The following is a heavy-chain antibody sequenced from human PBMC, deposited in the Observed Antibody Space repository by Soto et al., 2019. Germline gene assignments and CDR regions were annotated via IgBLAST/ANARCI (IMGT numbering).Heavy chain of an antibody. Sequence: EVQLVESGGGFVQPGGALRLSCEASGFTFSSYSMNWVRHAPGKGLEWVSYITNDSGIKSYADSVKGRFAISRDNAEKSVYLQMNSLSDEDTAVYYFARVYSSGWYFDYWGQGTLVTVSS. V-gene: IGHV3-48*02. CDR1: GFTFSSYS. CDR2: ITNDSGIK. J-gene: IGHJ4*02. CDR3: ARVYSSGWYFDY. D-gene: IGHD6-19*01.